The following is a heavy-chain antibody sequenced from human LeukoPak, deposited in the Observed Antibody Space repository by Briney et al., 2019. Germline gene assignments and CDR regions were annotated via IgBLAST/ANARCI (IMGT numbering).Heavy chain of an antibody. CDR3: ARERGYSYGYNPGIFAY. CDR2: IYYSGST. Sequence: SETLSLTCTVSGGSISSSSYYWAWIRQPPGKGLEWIGSIYYSGSTYYNPSLKSRVTISVDTSKNQFSLKLSSVTAADTAVYYCARERGYSYGYNPGIFAYWGQGTLVTVSS. J-gene: IGHJ4*02. CDR1: GGSISSSSYY. D-gene: IGHD5-18*01. V-gene: IGHV4-39*07.